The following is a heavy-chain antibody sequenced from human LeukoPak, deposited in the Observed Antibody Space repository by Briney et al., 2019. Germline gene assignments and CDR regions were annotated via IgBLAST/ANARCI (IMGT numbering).Heavy chain of an antibody. Sequence: GGTLRLSCAASGFTFSSYSMNWVRQAPGKGLEWVSSISSSSNYIYYADSVKGRFTIFKDNAKNSLYLQMNSLRDEDTAIYYCARNRRRGGYDPFDHWGQGTVVSVSS. CDR1: GFTFSSYS. CDR3: ARNRRRGGYDPFDH. D-gene: IGHD5-12*01. V-gene: IGHV3-21*01. CDR2: ISSSSNYI. J-gene: IGHJ4*02.